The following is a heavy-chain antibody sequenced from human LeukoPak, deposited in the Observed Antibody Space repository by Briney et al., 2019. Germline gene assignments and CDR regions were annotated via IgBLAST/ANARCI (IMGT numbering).Heavy chain of an antibody. CDR3: AKGAGNFDWSYHDY. CDR2: IKHDGSEK. J-gene: IGHJ4*02. V-gene: IGHV3-7*05. Sequence: GGSLRLSCVASGFTFSNYWMSWVRQAPGKGLEWVANIKHDGSEKYYVDSVKGRFTISRDNSKNTLYLQLNSLRAEDTAVYYCAKGAGNFDWSYHDYWGQGTLVTVSS. D-gene: IGHD3-9*01. CDR1: GFTFSNYW.